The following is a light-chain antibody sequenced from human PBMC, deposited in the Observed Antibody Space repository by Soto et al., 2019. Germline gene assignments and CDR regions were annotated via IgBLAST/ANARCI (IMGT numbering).Light chain of an antibody. Sequence: DIQMTQSPSTLSASVGDRVTITCRASRSISNWLAWFQQKPGKAPKLLIYDASNLESGVPSRFSGSGSGTEFPLTISSLQPDDFGTFYCQQYNTDPFTFGPGTIVDIK. CDR1: RSISNW. CDR2: DAS. CDR3: QQYNTDPFT. V-gene: IGKV1-5*01. J-gene: IGKJ3*01.